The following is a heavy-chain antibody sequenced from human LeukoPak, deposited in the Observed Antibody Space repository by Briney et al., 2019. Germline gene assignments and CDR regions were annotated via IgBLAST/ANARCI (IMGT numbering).Heavy chain of an antibody. J-gene: IGHJ4*02. Sequence: PGGSLRPSCTASGFPFIEYSMNWVRQAPGKGLEWISYIGIESGNTKYADSVRGRFTISADKAKNSLYLQMNSLRVEDTAVYYCARDHNYAFDNWGQGTLVSVAS. CDR1: GFPFIEYS. D-gene: IGHD1-1*01. CDR2: IGIESGNT. CDR3: ARDHNYAFDN. V-gene: IGHV3-48*01.